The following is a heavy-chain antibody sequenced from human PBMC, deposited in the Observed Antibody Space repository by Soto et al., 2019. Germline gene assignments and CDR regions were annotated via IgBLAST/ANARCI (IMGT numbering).Heavy chain of an antibody. J-gene: IGHJ5*02. CDR3: ARLGGYYQSLDP. D-gene: IGHD3-22*01. Sequence: SETLSLTCAVSGDSISTYYCMWIRQPPGKGLEWIGYIYYSGSTNYNPSLKSRVTISLDTSKNQFSLKLSSVTAADTAVYYCARLGGYYQSLDPRGQGTLVTVSS. V-gene: IGHV4-59*08. CDR2: IYYSGST. CDR1: GDSISTYY.